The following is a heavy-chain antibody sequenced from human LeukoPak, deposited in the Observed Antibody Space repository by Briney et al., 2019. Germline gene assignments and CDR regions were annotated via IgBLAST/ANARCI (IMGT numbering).Heavy chain of an antibody. V-gene: IGHV1-69*06. J-gene: IGHJ1*01. Sequence: GASVKVSCKASGGIFSSYAISWVRQAPGQGLEWMGGIIPIFGTANYAQKFQGRVTITADKSTSTAYMELSSLRSEDTAVYYCARDDYYDSSGCAGSAVPTEYFQHWGQGTLVTVSS. CDR2: IIPIFGTA. D-gene: IGHD3-22*01. CDR1: GGIFSSYA. CDR3: ARDDYYDSSGCAGSAVPTEYFQH.